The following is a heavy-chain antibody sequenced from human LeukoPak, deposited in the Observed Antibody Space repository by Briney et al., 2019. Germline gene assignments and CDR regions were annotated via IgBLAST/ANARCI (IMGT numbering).Heavy chain of an antibody. CDR2: ISPYNGNT. J-gene: IGHJ4*02. CDR3: AREESIGSYQFLHDY. V-gene: IGHV1-18*03. CDR1: GYTFINYG. D-gene: IGHD1-26*01. Sequence: ASVKVSCKASGYTFINYGITWVRQAPGQGLEWMGWISPYNGNTKYLQKLQGRVTMTTDTSTSTAYMEVRSLRSDDMAVYYCAREESIGSYQFLHDYWGQGTLVTVSS.